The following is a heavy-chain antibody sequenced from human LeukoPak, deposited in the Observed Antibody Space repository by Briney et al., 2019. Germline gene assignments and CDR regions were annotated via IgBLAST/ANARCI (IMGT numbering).Heavy chain of an antibody. CDR1: GFTFSSYW. CDR2: IKQDGSEK. Sequence: GGSLRLSCAASGFTFSSYWMSWVRQAPGKGLEWVANIKQDGSEKYYVDSVKGRFTISRDNAKNSLYLQMNSLRAEDTAVYYCARDEVSERYYYYYYMDVWGKGTTVTVSS. V-gene: IGHV3-7*01. J-gene: IGHJ6*03. CDR3: ARDEVSERYYYYYYMDV.